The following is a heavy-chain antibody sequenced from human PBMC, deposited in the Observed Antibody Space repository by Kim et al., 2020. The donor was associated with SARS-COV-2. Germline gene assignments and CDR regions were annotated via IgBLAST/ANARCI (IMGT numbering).Heavy chain of an antibody. CDR2: IIPILGIA. J-gene: IGHJ4*02. CDR3: ARVTMVRGGTLLDY. V-gene: IGHV1-69*04. Sequence: AVKVSCKASGGTFSSYAISWVRQAPGQGLEWMGRIIPILGIANYAQKFQGRVTITADKSTSTAYMELSSLRSEDTAVYYCARVTMVRGGTLLDYWGQGTLVPVSS. CDR1: GGTFSSYA. D-gene: IGHD3-10*01.